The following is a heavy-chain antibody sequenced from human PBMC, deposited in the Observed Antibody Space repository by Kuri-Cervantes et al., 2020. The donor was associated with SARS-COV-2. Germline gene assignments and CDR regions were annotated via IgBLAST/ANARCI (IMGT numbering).Heavy chain of an antibody. J-gene: IGHJ4*02. CDR3: AKESYSGYDTWSDY. CDR1: GFTFSSYA. V-gene: IGHV3-30-3*01. Sequence: GGSLRLSCAASGFTFSSYAMHWVRQAPGKGLEWVAVISYDGSNKYSADSVKGRFTISRDNSKNTLYLQMNSLRGEDTAVYYCAKESYSGYDTWSDYWGQGTLVTVSS. CDR2: ISYDGSNK. D-gene: IGHD5-12*01.